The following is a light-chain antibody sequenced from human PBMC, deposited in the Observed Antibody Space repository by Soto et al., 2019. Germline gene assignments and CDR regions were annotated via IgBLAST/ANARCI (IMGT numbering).Light chain of an antibody. Sequence: DIQVAQSPSSLSASVGDRVTITCRASEYINTYLNWYQQKPGKAPKLLISAASSLQSGVPSRFSGSGSVTDFTLTISSLQPEDFATYYCQQSYSTPHTFGQGTKLEVK. CDR2: AAS. CDR3: QQSYSTPHT. CDR1: EYINTY. V-gene: IGKV1-39*01. J-gene: IGKJ2*01.